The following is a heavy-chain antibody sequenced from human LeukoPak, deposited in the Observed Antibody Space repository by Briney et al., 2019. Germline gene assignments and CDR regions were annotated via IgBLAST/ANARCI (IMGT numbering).Heavy chain of an antibody. CDR3: ARGYCSGGSCYAVIYYGMDV. Sequence: GASVKVSCKASGGTFSSYAISWVRQAPGQGLEWMGGIIPIFGTANYAQKFQGRVTITADESTSTAYMELSSLRSEDTAVYYCARGYCSGGSCYAVIYYGMDVWGQGTTVTVSS. D-gene: IGHD2-15*01. J-gene: IGHJ6*02. CDR1: GGTFSSYA. CDR2: IIPIFGTA. V-gene: IGHV1-69*13.